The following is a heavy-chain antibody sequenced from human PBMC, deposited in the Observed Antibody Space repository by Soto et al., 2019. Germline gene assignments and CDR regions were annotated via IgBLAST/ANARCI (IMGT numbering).Heavy chain of an antibody. V-gene: IGHV1-18*01. Sequence: GASVKVSCKASGYSFSSIGISWVRQASGQGLEWMGWISAYNGNTNYAQKLQGRVTMTTDTSTSTAYMELRSLRSDDTAVYYCARAGIAARRGGLGFDYWGQGTLVTVSS. CDR3: ARAGIAARRGGLGFDY. CDR1: GYSFSSIG. J-gene: IGHJ4*02. CDR2: ISAYNGNT. D-gene: IGHD6-6*01.